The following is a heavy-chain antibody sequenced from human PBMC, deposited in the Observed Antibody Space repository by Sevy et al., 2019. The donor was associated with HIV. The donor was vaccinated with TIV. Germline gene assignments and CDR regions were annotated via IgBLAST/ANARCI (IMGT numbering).Heavy chain of an antibody. J-gene: IGHJ6*02. CDR3: ARMDTAPVDYYGMDV. CDR1: GGTFSSYA. Sequence: ASVKVSCKASGGTFSSYAISWVRQAPGQGLEWMGGIIPIFGTANYAQKFQGRVTITADESTGTAYMELSSLRSEDTAVYYCARMDTAPVDYYGMDVWGQGTTVTVSS. D-gene: IGHD5-18*01. V-gene: IGHV1-69*13. CDR2: IIPIFGTA.